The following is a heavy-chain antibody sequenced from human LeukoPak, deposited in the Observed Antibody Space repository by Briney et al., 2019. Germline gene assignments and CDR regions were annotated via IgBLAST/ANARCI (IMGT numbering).Heavy chain of an antibody. V-gene: IGHV1-2*04. D-gene: IGHD6-13*01. CDR1: GYTFTSYY. Sequence: ASVKVSCKASGYTFTSYYMHWVRQAPGQGLEWMGWINPNSGGTNYAQKFQGWVTMTRDTSISTAYMELSRLRSDDTAVYYCARDLRNPRIAAAGALGYWGQGTLVTVSS. J-gene: IGHJ4*02. CDR3: ARDLRNPRIAAAGALGY. CDR2: INPNSGGT.